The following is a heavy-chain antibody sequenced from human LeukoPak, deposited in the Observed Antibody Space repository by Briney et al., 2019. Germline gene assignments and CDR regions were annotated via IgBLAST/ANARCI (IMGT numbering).Heavy chain of an antibody. Sequence: GGSLRLSCAVSGFTFSSYWMTWVRQAPGKGLEWVANIKQDGSDTYSVDAVKGRFTISRDNAKNSPYLQMTSLRAEDTAVYYCARVNSRDWSFDLWGRGTQVAVSS. CDR2: IKQDGSDT. J-gene: IGHJ2*01. V-gene: IGHV3-7*01. CDR3: ARVNSRDWSFDL. CDR1: GFTFSSYW. D-gene: IGHD1-7*01.